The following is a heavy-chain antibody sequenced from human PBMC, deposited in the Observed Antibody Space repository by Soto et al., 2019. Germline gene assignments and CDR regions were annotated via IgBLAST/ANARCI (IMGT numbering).Heavy chain of an antibody. V-gene: IGHV1-46*01. CDR1: GYTFTSYY. Sequence: QVQLLQSGAEVKKPGASVKVSCKTSGYTFTSYYMQWVRQAPGQRLEWVGLINPSDGSTSYAQQFQGRDTVTRDTSTSTVYMEVSSLRSEDTAVYYCARRYSSGWTYFDYWGQGTLVTVSS. J-gene: IGHJ4*02. D-gene: IGHD6-19*01. CDR3: ARRYSSGWTYFDY. CDR2: INPSDGST.